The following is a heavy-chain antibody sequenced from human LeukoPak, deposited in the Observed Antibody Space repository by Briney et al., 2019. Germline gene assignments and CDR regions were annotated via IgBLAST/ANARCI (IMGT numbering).Heavy chain of an antibody. CDR2: INHSGST. D-gene: IGHD4-23*01. V-gene: IGHV4-34*01. CDR3: ARGPREVVKGLDI. J-gene: IGHJ3*02. Sequence: SETLSLTCAVYGGSFSGYYWSWIRQPPGKGLEWIGEINHSGSTNYNPSLKSRVTISVDTSKNQFSLKLSSVTAADTAVYYCARGPREVVKGLDIWGQGTMVTVSS. CDR1: GGSFSGYY.